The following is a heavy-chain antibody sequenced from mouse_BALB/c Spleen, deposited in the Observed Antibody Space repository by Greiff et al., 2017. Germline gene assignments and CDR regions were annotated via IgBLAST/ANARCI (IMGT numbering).Heavy chain of an antibody. CDR3: ARGGSLDY. V-gene: IGHV14-3*02. D-gene: IGHD1-1*01. Sequence: DVKLQESGAELVKPGASVKLSCTASGFNIKDTYMHWVKQRPEQGLEWIGRIDPANGNTKYDPKFQGKATITADTSSNTAYLQLSSLTSEDTAVYYCARGGSLDYWGQGTTLTVSS. CDR2: IDPANGNT. CDR1: GFNIKDTY. J-gene: IGHJ2*01.